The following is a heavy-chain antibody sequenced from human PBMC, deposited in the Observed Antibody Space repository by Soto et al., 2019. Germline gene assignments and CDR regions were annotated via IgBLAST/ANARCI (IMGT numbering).Heavy chain of an antibody. D-gene: IGHD3-10*01. CDR2: IRSKAYGGTT. CDR3: TRDLFHSFGYYYYGMDV. J-gene: IGHJ6*02. V-gene: IGHV3-49*03. Sequence: PGGSLRLSCTASGFTFGDYAMSWFRQAPGKGLEWVGFIRSKAYGGTTEYAASVKGRFTISRDDSKSIAYLQMNSLKTEDTAVYYCTRDLFHSFGYYYYGMDVWGQGTTVTVS. CDR1: GFTFGDYA.